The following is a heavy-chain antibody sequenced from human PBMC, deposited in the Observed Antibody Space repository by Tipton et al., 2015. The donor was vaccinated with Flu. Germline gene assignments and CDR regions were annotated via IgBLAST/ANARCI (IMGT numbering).Heavy chain of an antibody. D-gene: IGHD1-26*01. Sequence: TLSLTCVVYGGSFSGDYCSWIRQPPGKGLEWIGEVNHSGSTNYNPSLKSRVTISVDTTKNLFSLKLTSVTAADMAIYYCARALSSGREYTFDIWGQGTMVTVSS. J-gene: IGHJ3*02. V-gene: IGHV4-34*01. CDR1: GGSFSGDY. CDR3: ARALSSGREYTFDI. CDR2: VNHSGST.